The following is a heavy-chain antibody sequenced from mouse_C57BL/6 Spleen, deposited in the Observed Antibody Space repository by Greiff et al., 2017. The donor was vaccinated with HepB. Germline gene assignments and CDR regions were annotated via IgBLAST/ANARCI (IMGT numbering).Heavy chain of an antibody. J-gene: IGHJ3*01. V-gene: IGHV1-82*01. D-gene: IGHD3-2*02. CDR1: GYSFSSSW. CDR2: IYPGDGDT. CDR3: ARSGSGYEFWFAY. Sequence: QVQLKQSGPELVKPGASVKISCKASGYSFSSSWMNWVKQRPGKGLEWIGRIYPGDGDTNYNGKFKGKATLTADKSSSTAYMQLSSLTSEDSAVYFCARSGSGYEFWFAYWGQGTLVTVSA.